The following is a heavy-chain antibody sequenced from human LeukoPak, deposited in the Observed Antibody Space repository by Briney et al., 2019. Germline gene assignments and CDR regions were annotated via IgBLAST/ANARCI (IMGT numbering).Heavy chain of an antibody. CDR3: ARAPPYSGTPDY. J-gene: IGHJ4*01. CDR1: GGSISSGSYY. CDR2: IYTSGST. D-gene: IGHD1-1*01. Sequence: SQTLSLTCTVSGGSISSGSYYWSWIRQPAGKGLEWIRRIYTSGSTNHNPSLKSRITISADTSKNQFSLKLSSVTAADTAVYYCARAPPYSGTPDYWGQGTLVTVSS. V-gene: IGHV4-61*02.